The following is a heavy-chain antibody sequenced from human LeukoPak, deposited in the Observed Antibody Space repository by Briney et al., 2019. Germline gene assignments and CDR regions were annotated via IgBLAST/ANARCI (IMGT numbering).Heavy chain of an antibody. CDR3: ARVYCSSTSCYDAFDI. CDR2: INPNSGGT. V-gene: IGHV1-2*04. D-gene: IGHD2-2*01. J-gene: IGHJ3*02. CDR1: GYTFTGYY. Sequence: GASVKVSCKASGYTFTGYYMHWVRQAPGQGLEWMGWINPNSGGTNYAQKFQGWVTMTRDTSISTAYMELSRLRSDDTAVYYCARVYCSSTSCYDAFDIWGQGTMVTVSS.